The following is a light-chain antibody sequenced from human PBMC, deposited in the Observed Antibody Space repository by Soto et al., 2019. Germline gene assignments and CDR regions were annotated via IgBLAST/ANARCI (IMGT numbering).Light chain of an antibody. CDR3: QQYNNWPIT. Sequence: EIVMTQSPATLSVSPGERATLSCRASQRVSSNLACYQQKPGQAPRLLIYGASTRATGIPARFSGSGSGTEFTLTISSLQSEDFAVYYCQQYNNWPITFGQGTRLEIK. CDR1: QRVSSN. CDR2: GAS. V-gene: IGKV3-15*01. J-gene: IGKJ5*01.